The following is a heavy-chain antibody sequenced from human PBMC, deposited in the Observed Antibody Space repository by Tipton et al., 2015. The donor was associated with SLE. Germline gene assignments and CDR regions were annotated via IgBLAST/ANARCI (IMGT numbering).Heavy chain of an antibody. CDR2: IYYSGST. J-gene: IGHJ2*01. CDR3: ARGLKARYYGSGVIGGFDL. V-gene: IGHV4-59*11. Sequence: LRLSCTVSGGSTSSHYWSWIRQPPGKGLEWIGYIYYSGSTSYNPSLKSRVTISVDTSKNQFSLKLSSVTAADTAVYYCARGLKARYYGSGVIGGFDLWGRGTLVTVSS. CDR1: GGSTSSHY. D-gene: IGHD3-10*01.